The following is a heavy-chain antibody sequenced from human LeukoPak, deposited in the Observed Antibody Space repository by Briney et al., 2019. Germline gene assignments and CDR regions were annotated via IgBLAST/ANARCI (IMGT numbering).Heavy chain of an antibody. J-gene: IGHJ5*02. D-gene: IGHD4-17*01. CDR2: IFYSGRT. CDR1: GGSISSSTYY. Sequence: AETLSLTCTVSGGSISSSTYYWGWIRQPPGKGLEWIGSIFYSGRTYYNPSLKSRVTMSVDTSKNQSSLKLTSVTAADTAVYYCARDPYGDYVFDPWGQGTLVTVSS. CDR3: ARDPYGDYVFDP. V-gene: IGHV4-39*07.